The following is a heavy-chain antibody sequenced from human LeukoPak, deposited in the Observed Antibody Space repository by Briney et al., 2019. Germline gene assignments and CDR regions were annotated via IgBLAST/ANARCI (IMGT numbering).Heavy chain of an antibody. CDR1: GGSISSTNW. CDR3: TRDLGSGRGHY. V-gene: IGHV4-4*02. J-gene: IGHJ4*02. Sequence: SGTLSLTCAVSGGSISSTNWWTWVRQPPGKGLEWIGEIYHSGSTNYNPSLKGRVTISIDKSKNQFSLKLNSVTAADTAVYYYTRDLGSGRGHYWGQGTLVTVSS. CDR2: IYHSGST. D-gene: IGHD3-10*01.